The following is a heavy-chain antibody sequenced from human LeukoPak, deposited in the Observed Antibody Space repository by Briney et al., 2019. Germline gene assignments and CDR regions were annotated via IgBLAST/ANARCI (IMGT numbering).Heavy chain of an antibody. D-gene: IGHD1-1*01. CDR1: GYRFTSYW. CDR2: IQPADSQT. CDR3: ARRLRTGGFDI. V-gene: IGHV5-51*01. Sequence: GESLKISCKGSGYRFTSYWIGWVRQMPGKGLEWMGLIQPADSQTRYNPSSQGQVTLSDDKSINTAYLQWSSLRPSDTAMYYCARRLRTGGFDIWGQGTEVTVSS. J-gene: IGHJ3*02.